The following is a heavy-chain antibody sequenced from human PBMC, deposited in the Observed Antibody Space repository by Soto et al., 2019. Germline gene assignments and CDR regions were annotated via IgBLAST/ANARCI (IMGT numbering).Heavy chain of an antibody. J-gene: IGHJ6*02. V-gene: IGHV4-34*01. Sequence: PSETLSLTCAVYGGSFSGYYWSWIRQPPGKGLEWIGEINHSGSTNYNPSLKSRVTISVDTSKNQFSLKLSSVTAADTAVYYCARAPRITMVRGVSIYYYYYGMDVWGQGTTVTVSS. CDR1: GGSFSGYY. D-gene: IGHD3-10*01. CDR3: ARAPRITMVRGVSIYYYYYGMDV. CDR2: INHSGST.